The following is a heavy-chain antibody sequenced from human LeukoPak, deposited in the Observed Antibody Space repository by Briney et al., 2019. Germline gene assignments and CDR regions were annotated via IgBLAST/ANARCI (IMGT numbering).Heavy chain of an antibody. D-gene: IGHD1-26*01. CDR2: IYYSGST. Sequence: SETLSLTCTVSGGSISSYYWSWIRQPPGKGLEWIGYIYYSGSTNYNPSLKSRVTISVDTSKNQFSLKLSSVTAADTAVYYCARDLSGSYSSPDGMDVWGQGTTVTASS. J-gene: IGHJ6*02. CDR3: ARDLSGSYSSPDGMDV. V-gene: IGHV4-59*01. CDR1: GGSISSYY.